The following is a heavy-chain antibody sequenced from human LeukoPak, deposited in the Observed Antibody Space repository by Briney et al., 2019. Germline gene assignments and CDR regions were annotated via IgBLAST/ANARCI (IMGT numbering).Heavy chain of an antibody. D-gene: IGHD2-15*01. CDR3: AIGGYCTGGSCYSGYFQH. CDR2: VYYSGST. J-gene: IGHJ1*01. CDR1: GGSISSYY. V-gene: IGHV4-59*01. Sequence: SETLSLTCTVSGGSISSYYWSWIRQPPGKGLEWIGYVYYSGSTTYNPSLKSRVTISVDTSKNQYSLKLSSVTAADTAVYYCAIGGYCTGGSCYSGYFQHWGQGTLVTVSS.